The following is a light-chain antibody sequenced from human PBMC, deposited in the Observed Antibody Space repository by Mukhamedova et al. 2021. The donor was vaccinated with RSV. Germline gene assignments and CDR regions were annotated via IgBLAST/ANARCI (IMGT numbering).Light chain of an antibody. J-gene: IGKJ3*01. CDR3: QQYGSSFT. Sequence: SVSSNLAWYQQKPGQAPRLLIYGASTRATGIPARFSGSGSGTEFTLTISSMQSEDFAVYYCQQYGSSFTFGAGT. CDR2: GAS. CDR1: SVSSN. V-gene: IGKV3-15*01.